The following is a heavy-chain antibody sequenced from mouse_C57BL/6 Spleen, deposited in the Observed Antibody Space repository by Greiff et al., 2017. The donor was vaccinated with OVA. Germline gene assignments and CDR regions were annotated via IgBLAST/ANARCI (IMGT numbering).Heavy chain of an antibody. CDR2: ISYDGSN. V-gene: IGHV3-6*01. CDR3: ARGGGPYWYFDV. Sequence: DVKLQESGPGLVKPSQSLSLTCSVTGYSITSGYYWNWLRQFPGNKLEWMGYISYDGSNNYNPSLQNRISITRDTSKNQFFLKLNSVTTEDTATYYCARGGGPYWYFDVWGTGTTVTVSS. J-gene: IGHJ1*03. CDR1: GYSITSGYY.